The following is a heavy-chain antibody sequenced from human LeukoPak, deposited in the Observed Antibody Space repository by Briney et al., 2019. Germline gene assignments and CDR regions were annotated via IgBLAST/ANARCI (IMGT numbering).Heavy chain of an antibody. Sequence: PSESLSLTCTVSGGSISSYYWSWIRQPPGKGLEWIGYIYYRGSTNYNPSLKSRVTISVDPSKNQFSLRLSSVPAADTAVYYCARGIFGIVINGFDIWGQGTMVTVSS. V-gene: IGHV4-59*01. CDR3: ARGIFGIVINGFDI. CDR1: GGSISSYY. D-gene: IGHD3-16*02. J-gene: IGHJ3*02. CDR2: IYYRGST.